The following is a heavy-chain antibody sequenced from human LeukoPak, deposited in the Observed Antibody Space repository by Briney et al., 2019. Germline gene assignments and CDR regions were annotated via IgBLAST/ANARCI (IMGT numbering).Heavy chain of an antibody. CDR3: AREPDSGSYSSAFDI. CDR1: GGSISSSSYY. D-gene: IGHD1-26*01. Sequence: NSSETLSLTCTVSGGSISSSSYYWGWIRQPPGKGLEWIGSIYYSGSTYYNPSLKSRVTISVDTSKNQFSLKLSSVTAADTAVYYCAREPDSGSYSSAFDIWGQGTMVTVSS. V-gene: IGHV4-39*07. CDR2: IYYSGST. J-gene: IGHJ3*02.